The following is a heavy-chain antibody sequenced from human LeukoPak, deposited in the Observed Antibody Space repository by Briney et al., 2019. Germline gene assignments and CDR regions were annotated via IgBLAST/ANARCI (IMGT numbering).Heavy chain of an antibody. Sequence: SETLSLTCTVSGYSISSGYYWGWIRQPPGKGLEWIGSIYHSGSTYYNPSLKSRVTISVDTSKNQFSLKLSSVTAADTAVYYCARGIAAAGTRRAYYYYYYYMDVWGKGTTVTVSS. CDR3: ARGIAAAGTRRAYYYYYYYMDV. D-gene: IGHD6-13*01. J-gene: IGHJ6*03. V-gene: IGHV4-38-2*02. CDR1: GYSISSGYY. CDR2: IYHSGST.